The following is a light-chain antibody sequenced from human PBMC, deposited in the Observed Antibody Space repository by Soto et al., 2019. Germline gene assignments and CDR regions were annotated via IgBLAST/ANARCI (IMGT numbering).Light chain of an antibody. CDR2: GAS. J-gene: IGKJ1*01. Sequence: TVFTKYTSPLSVSPVERAPLSCRASQSVSSYYLAWYQQKPGQAPRLLIYGASNRATGIPDRFSGSGSGTDFTLTISRLEPEDFAMYYCQQYVSSPWPFGQGTKVDI. CDR1: QSVSSYY. V-gene: IGKV3-20*01. CDR3: QQYVSSPWP.